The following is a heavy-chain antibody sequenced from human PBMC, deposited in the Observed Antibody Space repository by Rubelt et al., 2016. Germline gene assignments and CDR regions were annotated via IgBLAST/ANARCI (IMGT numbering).Heavy chain of an antibody. CDR2: IYYSGST. J-gene: IGHJ4*02. D-gene: IGHD3-16*01. CDR1: GGSISSYY. Sequence: QVQLQESGPGLVKPSETLSLTCTVSGGSISSYYWSWIRQPPGKGLEWIGYIYYSGSTNYNPSLKSRLTISVDTSKNQFSLKLSSVTAADTAVYYCARLGLDRGIVEYDYWGQGTLVTVSS. CDR3: ARLGLDRGIVEYDY. V-gene: IGHV4-59*01.